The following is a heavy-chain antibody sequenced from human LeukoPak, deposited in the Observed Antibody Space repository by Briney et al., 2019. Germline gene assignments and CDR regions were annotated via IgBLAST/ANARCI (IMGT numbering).Heavy chain of an antibody. Sequence: GGSLRLSCAASGFTFSSYAMHWVRQAPGKGLEWVAVISYDGSNKYYADSVKGRFTTSRDNSKNALYLQMNSLRAEDTAVYYCAKQWLVYFDYWGQGTLATVSS. D-gene: IGHD6-19*01. V-gene: IGHV3-30-3*01. J-gene: IGHJ4*02. CDR2: ISYDGSNK. CDR3: AKQWLVYFDY. CDR1: GFTFSSYA.